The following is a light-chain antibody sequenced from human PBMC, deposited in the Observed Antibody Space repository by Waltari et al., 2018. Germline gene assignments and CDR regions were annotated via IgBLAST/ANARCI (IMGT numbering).Light chain of an antibody. Sequence: DIQMTQFPSTLSASVGDRVTITCRASQSIGRWLAWYQKKPGEAPKVRIYKASLFESGVPSRSGCSGSGKEFTLTISSLQPDDFATYYCQQYQSPPPWTFGQGPKVEIK. V-gene: IGKV1-5*03. CDR1: QSIGRW. CDR2: KAS. CDR3: QQYQSPPPWT. J-gene: IGKJ1*01.